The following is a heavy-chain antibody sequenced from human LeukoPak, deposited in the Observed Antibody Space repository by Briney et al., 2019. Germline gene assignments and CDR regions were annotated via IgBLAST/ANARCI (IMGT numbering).Heavy chain of an antibody. J-gene: IGHJ4*02. CDR1: GGSISSGDYY. V-gene: IGHV4-30-4*01. CDR3: ASEGIQRGIDY. Sequence: SQTLSLTCTVSGGSISSGDYYWSWIRQPPGKGLEWIGYIYYSGSTYYNPSLKSRVTISVDTSKNQFSLKLSSVTAADTAVFYCASEGIQRGIDYWGQGTLVTVSS. CDR2: IYYSGST. D-gene: IGHD5-18*01.